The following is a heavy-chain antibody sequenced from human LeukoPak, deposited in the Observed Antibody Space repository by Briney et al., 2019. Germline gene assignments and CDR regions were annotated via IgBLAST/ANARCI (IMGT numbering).Heavy chain of an antibody. CDR2: ISTSSSYI. D-gene: IGHD3-22*01. Sequence: GGSLRLSCAASGFTFSSYSMNWVRQAPGKGLEWVSSISTSSSYIYYADSVKGRFTISRDNARNSLYLEMNSLRAEDTAVYFCARGDMYYYDSSGGDYWGQGTLVTVSS. V-gene: IGHV3-21*01. CDR1: GFTFSSYS. CDR3: ARGDMYYYDSSGGDY. J-gene: IGHJ4*02.